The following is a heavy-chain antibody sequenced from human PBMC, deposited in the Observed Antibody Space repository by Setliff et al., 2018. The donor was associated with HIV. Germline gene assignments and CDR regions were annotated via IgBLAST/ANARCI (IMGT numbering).Heavy chain of an antibody. CDR3: ARDIVGSYKLDY. J-gene: IGHJ4*02. CDR2: ISSSSSYI. CDR1: GFTFSSYS. V-gene: IGHV3-21*01. D-gene: IGHD1-26*01. Sequence: GGSLRLSCAASGFTFSSYSMKWVRQAPGKGLEWVSSISSSSSYIYYADSVKGRFTISRDNAKNSLYLQMNSLRAEDTAVYYCARDIVGSYKLDYWGQGTLGTAPQ.